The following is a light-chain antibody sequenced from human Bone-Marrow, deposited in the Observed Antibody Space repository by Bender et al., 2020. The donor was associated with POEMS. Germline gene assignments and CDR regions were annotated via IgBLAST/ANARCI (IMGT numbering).Light chain of an antibody. CDR3: CSYAGSNSWV. J-gene: IGLJ3*02. CDR2: EGT. Sequence: QSALTQPASVSGSPGQSITISCTGSSSDVGTYNLVSWYQHHPGKAPNLMIYEGTKRPSGVSVRFSASKSGNTASLTISGLQAADEGDYYCCSYAGSNSWVFGGGTRLTVL. V-gene: IGLV2-23*01. CDR1: SSDVGTYNL.